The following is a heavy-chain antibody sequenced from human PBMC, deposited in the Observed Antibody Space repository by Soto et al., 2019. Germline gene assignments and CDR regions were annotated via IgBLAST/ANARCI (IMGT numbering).Heavy chain of an antibody. CDR2: IDPSDSYT. Sequence: LGESLKISCKGSGYSFTSYWISWVRQMPGRGLEWMGRIDPSDSYTNYSPSFQGHVTISADKSISTAYLQWSSLKASDTAMYYCARHRLAAQYYYYYYGMYVWAQGTTVPVSS. CDR3: ARHRLAAQYYYYYYGMYV. J-gene: IGHJ6*02. CDR1: GYSFTSYW. D-gene: IGHD2-15*01. V-gene: IGHV5-10-1*01.